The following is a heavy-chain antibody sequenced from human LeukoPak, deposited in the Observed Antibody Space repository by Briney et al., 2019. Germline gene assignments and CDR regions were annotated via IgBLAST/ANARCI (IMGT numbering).Heavy chain of an antibody. V-gene: IGHV4-34*01. Sequence: SETLFLTCAVYGGSFSGYYWSWIRQPPGKGLEWIGEINHSGSTNYNPSLKSRVTISVDTSKNQFSLKLSSVTAADTAVYYCARVSYYDILTGYYNASAHFDYWGQGTLVTVSS. J-gene: IGHJ4*02. CDR1: GGSFSGYY. CDR2: INHSGST. D-gene: IGHD3-9*01. CDR3: ARVSYYDILTGYYNASAHFDY.